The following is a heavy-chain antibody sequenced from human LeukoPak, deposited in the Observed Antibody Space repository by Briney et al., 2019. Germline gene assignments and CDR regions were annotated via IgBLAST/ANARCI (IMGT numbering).Heavy chain of an antibody. V-gene: IGHV3-23*01. D-gene: IGHD6-19*01. CDR1: GFTFSSYA. Sequence: GGSLRLSCAASGFTFSSYAMSWVRQAPGKGLEWVSAISGSGGSTYYADSVKGRFTISRDNSKNTLYLQMNSLRAEDTAVYYCAKERGYSSGWYHPFDYWGQGTLVTVSS. CDR2: ISGSGGST. J-gene: IGHJ4*02. CDR3: AKERGYSSGWYHPFDY.